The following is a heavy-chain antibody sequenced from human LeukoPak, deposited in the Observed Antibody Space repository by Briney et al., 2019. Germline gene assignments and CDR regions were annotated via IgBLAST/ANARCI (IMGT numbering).Heavy chain of an antibody. D-gene: IGHD2-15*01. CDR1: GGSISTYY. Sequence: KPSETLSLTCTVSGGSISTYYWNWIREPPGKGLGWMGHIYHSGSTNYNPSLKSRVTISVDTSNNECSLKLSSVTAADTAVYFCARGSYCSGGTCMFDYWGQGTLVTVSS. CDR2: IYHSGST. J-gene: IGHJ4*02. CDR3: ARGSYCSGGTCMFDY. V-gene: IGHV4-59*01.